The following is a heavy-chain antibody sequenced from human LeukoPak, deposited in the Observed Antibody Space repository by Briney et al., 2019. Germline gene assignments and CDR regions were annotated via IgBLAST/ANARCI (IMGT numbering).Heavy chain of an antibody. Sequence: ASVKVSCKASGYTFTGYYMHWVRQAPGQGLERMGWINPNSGGTNYAQKFQGRVTMTRDTSISTAYMELSRLRSDDTAVYYCARGPITMIVVALGAFDIWGQGTMVTVSS. J-gene: IGHJ3*02. D-gene: IGHD3-22*01. CDR1: GYTFTGYY. V-gene: IGHV1-2*02. CDR2: INPNSGGT. CDR3: ARGPITMIVVALGAFDI.